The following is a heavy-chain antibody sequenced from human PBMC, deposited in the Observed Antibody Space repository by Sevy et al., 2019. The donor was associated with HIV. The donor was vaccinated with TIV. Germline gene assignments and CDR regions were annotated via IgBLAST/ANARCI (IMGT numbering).Heavy chain of an antibody. J-gene: IGHJ3*02. CDR2: IYAGGRT. CDR3: ARRKNNAFDI. V-gene: IGHV3-66*02. CDR1: GFTVSSSY. Sequence: GGSLRLSCAASGFTVSSSYLSWVRQAPGKGLEWVSDIYAGGRTYYADTVKGRFTISRDNSKNTLYLKMNSLRAEDTAVYYCARRKNNAFDIWGQGTLVTVSS.